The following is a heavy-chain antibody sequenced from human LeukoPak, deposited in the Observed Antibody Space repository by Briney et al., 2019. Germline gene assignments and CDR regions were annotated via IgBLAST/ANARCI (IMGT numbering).Heavy chain of an antibody. Sequence: SETLSLTCTVSGGSISSYHWSWIRQPPGKGLEWIGYIYYSGSTNYNPSLKSRVTISVDTSKNQFSLKLSSVTAADTAVYFCARSGSHLNHFDFWGQGTLVTVSS. V-gene: IGHV4-59*01. J-gene: IGHJ4*02. D-gene: IGHD1-26*01. CDR2: IYYSGST. CDR1: GGSISSYH. CDR3: ARSGSHLNHFDF.